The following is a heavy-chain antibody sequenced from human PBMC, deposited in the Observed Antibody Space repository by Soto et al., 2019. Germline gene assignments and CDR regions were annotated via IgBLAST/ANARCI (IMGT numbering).Heavy chain of an antibody. J-gene: IGHJ6*02. V-gene: IGHV4-34*01. CDR3: GRGRGTMIVVVITRGYYGMDV. CDR2: INHSGST. D-gene: IGHD3-22*01. CDR1: GGSFSGYY. Sequence: SETLSLTCAVYGGSFSGYYWSWIRQPPGKGLEWIGEINHSGSTNYNPSLERRVTISVDTSKNQFSLKLSSVTAADTAVYYCGRGRGTMIVVVITRGYYGMDVWGQGTTVTVSS.